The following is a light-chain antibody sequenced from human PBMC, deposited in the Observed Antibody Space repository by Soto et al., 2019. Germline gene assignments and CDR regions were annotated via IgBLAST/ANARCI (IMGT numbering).Light chain of an antibody. J-gene: IGKJ4*01. CDR2: GAS. CDR1: QSVSSN. V-gene: IGKV3-15*01. Sequence: EIVMTQSLATLSVSPGERATLSCRASQSVSSNLAWYQQKPGQAPRLLIYGASTRATGIPARFSGSGSGTEFTLTISSLQSEDFAVYYCQQYNNWPPLTFGGGTKVEI. CDR3: QQYNNWPPLT.